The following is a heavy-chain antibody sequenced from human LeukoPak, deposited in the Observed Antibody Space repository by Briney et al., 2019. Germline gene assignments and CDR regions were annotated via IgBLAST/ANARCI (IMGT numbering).Heavy chain of an antibody. CDR2: ISAYNGNS. CDR1: GYTFTSYG. Sequence: VASVKVSCKAPGYTFTSYGISWVRQAPGQGLEWMGWISAYNGNSNYARKLQGRVTMTTDTSTSTAYMELRSLRSDDTAVYYCAREYDYGDLYFDYWGQGTLVTVSS. D-gene: IGHD4-17*01. V-gene: IGHV1-18*01. CDR3: AREYDYGDLYFDY. J-gene: IGHJ4*02.